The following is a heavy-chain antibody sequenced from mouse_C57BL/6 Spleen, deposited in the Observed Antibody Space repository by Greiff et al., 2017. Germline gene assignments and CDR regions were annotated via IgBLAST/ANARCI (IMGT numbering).Heavy chain of an antibody. V-gene: IGHV2-2*01. CDR3: ATNYYGSSHWYFDV. CDR1: GFSLTSYG. J-gene: IGHJ1*03. D-gene: IGHD1-1*01. Sequence: VQLQQSGPGLVQPSQSLSITCTVPGFSLTSYGVHWVRQSLGKGLEWLGVIWSGGSTDYNEAFISRLSISKDNSKSHVFFKMSILQADDTAIYYCATNYYGSSHWYFDVWGTGTTVTVSS. CDR2: IWSGGST.